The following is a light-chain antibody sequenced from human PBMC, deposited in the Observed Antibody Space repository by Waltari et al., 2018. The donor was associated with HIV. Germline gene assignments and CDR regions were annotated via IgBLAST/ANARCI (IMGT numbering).Light chain of an antibody. CDR1: ALPKKY. J-gene: IGLJ2*01. V-gene: IGLV3-10*01. Sequence: SYELTQPPSVSVSPGQTARITCPGDALPKKYAYWYQQKSGQAPGLVIYEDSKRPPGNPDRFSGSSSGTMATLTISGAQVEDEADYYCYSIDSSGNHRVFGGGTKLTVL. CDR3: YSIDSSGNHRV. CDR2: EDS.